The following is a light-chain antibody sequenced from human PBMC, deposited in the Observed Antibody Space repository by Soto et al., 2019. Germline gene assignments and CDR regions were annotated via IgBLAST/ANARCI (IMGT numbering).Light chain of an antibody. CDR2: GGS. Sequence: QSVLTQPPSVSVAPGQRVTISCTGSSSNIGAGYDVHWYQQQPGTAPKLLIYGGSSRPSGVPDRFSGSKSGTSASLAITGLQAEDEADYYCQSYDRSLSGTVFGTGTKVTVL. J-gene: IGLJ1*01. V-gene: IGLV1-40*01. CDR1: SSNIGAGYD. CDR3: QSYDRSLSGTV.